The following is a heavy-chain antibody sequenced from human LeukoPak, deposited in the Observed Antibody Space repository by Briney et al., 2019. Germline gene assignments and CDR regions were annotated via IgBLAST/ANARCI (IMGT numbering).Heavy chain of an antibody. CDR3: AELGITMIGGV. J-gene: IGHJ6*04. D-gene: IGHD3-10*02. CDR2: ISSSGSTI. CDR1: GFTFSSYE. Sequence: GGSLRLSCAASGFTFSSYEMNWVRQAPGKGLEWVSYISSSGSTIYYADSVKGRFTISRDNAKNSLYLQMNSLRAEATAVYYCAELGITMIGGVWGKGSTVTISS. V-gene: IGHV3-48*03.